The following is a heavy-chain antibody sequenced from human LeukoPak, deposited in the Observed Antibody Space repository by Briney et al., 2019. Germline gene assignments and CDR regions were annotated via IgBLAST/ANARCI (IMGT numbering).Heavy chain of an antibody. D-gene: IGHD3-22*01. Sequence: SVKVSCKASGFTFTSSAVQWVRQARGQRLEWIGWIVVGSGNTNYAQKFQERVTITRDMSTSTAHMELSSLRSEDTAVYYCAAYDSSGYGHFDYWGQGTLVTVSS. CDR1: GFTFTSSA. CDR2: IVVGSGNT. J-gene: IGHJ4*02. CDR3: AAYDSSGYGHFDY. V-gene: IGHV1-58*01.